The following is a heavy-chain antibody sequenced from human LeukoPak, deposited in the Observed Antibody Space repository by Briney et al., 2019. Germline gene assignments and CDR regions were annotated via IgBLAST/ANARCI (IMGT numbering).Heavy chain of an antibody. CDR3: ARDFSSKNWFDT. CDR2: FYSSGST. V-gene: IGHV4-4*07. D-gene: IGHD2/OR15-2a*01. J-gene: IGHJ5*02. Sequence: PSETLSLTCTVFGGSITTCSWSWIRQPAGRGLEWIGRFYSSGSTDYNPSLKSRVTMSVDTSKNQVSLKLSSVTAADTAIYYCARDFSSKNWFDTWGQGTLVTVSS. CDR1: GGSITTCS.